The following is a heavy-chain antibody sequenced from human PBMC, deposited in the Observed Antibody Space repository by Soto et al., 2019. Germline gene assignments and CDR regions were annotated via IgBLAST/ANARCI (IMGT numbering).Heavy chain of an antibody. J-gene: IGHJ4*02. CDR1: GFTFSSYA. CDR3: AKVGDFWSGPSG. D-gene: IGHD3-3*01. CDR2: ISGSGGST. Sequence: EVQLLESGGGLVQPGGSLRLSCAASGFTFSSYAMSWVRQAPVKGLEWVSAISGSGGSTYYADSVKGRFTISRDNSKNTLYLQMNSLRAEDTAVYYCAKVGDFWSGPSGWGQGTLVTVSS. V-gene: IGHV3-23*01.